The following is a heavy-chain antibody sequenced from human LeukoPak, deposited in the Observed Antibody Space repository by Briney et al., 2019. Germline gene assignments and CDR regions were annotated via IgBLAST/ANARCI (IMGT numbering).Heavy chain of an antibody. CDR3: ARDRARTVTAKYYYGMDV. CDR2: INPNSDGT. D-gene: IGHD4-17*01. CDR1: RYTLTGYY. V-gene: IGHV1-2*06. Sequence: ASVKVSCEASRYTLTGYYMHSVRPAPGQGGEWMGRINPNSDGTNYVWKFQGRVSMTRDTSISTAYMELSRLRSDDTAVYYCARDRARTVTAKYYYGMDVWGQGTTVTVSS. J-gene: IGHJ6*02.